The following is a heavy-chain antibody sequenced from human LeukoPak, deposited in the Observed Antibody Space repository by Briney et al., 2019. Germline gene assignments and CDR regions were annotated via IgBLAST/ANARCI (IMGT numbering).Heavy chain of an antibody. J-gene: IGHJ6*02. CDR2: ISGSGGST. CDR3: ARDRPRGGYYRSYYYYGMDV. CDR1: GFTFSSYA. V-gene: IGHV3-23*01. D-gene: IGHD3-22*01. Sequence: GGSLRLSCAASGFTFSSYAMSWVRQAPGKGLEWVSAISGSGGSTYYADSVKGRFTISRDNSKNTLYLQMNSLRAEDTAVYYCARDRPRGGYYRSYYYYGMDVWGQGTTVTVSS.